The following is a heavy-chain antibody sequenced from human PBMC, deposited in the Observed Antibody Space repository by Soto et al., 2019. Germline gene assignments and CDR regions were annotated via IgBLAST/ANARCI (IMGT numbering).Heavy chain of an antibody. Sequence: QVQLQQWGAGLLKPSETLALTCAVYGGSFSGYYWSWIRQPPGKVLEWIGEINHSGSTNYNPSLQSRVTISVVTSEKQFSLKLSSVTAADTAVYECARGRGRDYGAYSVDYWGQGTLVTVSS. CDR2: INHSGST. D-gene: IGHD4-17*01. J-gene: IGHJ4*02. CDR1: GGSFSGYY. V-gene: IGHV4-34*01. CDR3: ARGRGRDYGAYSVDY.